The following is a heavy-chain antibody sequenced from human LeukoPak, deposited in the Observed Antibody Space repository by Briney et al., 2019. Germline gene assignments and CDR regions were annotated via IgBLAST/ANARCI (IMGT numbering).Heavy chain of an antibody. CDR2: IRQDGSEK. V-gene: IGHV3-7*03. CDR1: GFTFISYW. D-gene: IGHD6-19*01. J-gene: IGHJ4*02. Sequence: GGSLRLSCAASGFTFISYWMTWVRQAPGKGLEWVASIRQDGSEKYCVDSVKGRFTISRDNAKNSLFLQMSSLRAEDTAVYYCATRLTSGWNGFDDWGQGTLVTVSS. CDR3: ATRLTSGWNGFDD.